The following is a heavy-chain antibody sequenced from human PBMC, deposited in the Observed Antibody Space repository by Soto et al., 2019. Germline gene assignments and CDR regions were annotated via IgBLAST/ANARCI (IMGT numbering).Heavy chain of an antibody. V-gene: IGHV3-23*01. J-gene: IGHJ6*03. CDR2: ISGSGGST. Sequence: GGSLRLSCAASGFTFSSYAMSWVRQAPGKGLEWVSAISGSGGSTYYADSVKGRFTISSDNSKKTLHLQMNSLRAEDTAVYYCAKASCYPSVSDYYYMDVWGKGTTVTVSS. CDR3: AKASCYPSVSDYYYMDV. D-gene: IGHD2-2*01. CDR1: GFTFSSYA.